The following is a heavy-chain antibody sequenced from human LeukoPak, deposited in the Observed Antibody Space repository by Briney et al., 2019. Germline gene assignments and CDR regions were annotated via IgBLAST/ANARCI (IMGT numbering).Heavy chain of an antibody. CDR1: GYTFTGYY. D-gene: IGHD3-3*01. V-gene: IGHV1-2*02. J-gene: IGHJ3*02. CDR2: INPNSGGT. CDR3: ARRDDVLRFLEWLSPPAFDI. Sequence: ASVKVSCKASGYTFTGYYMHWVRQAPGQGLEWMGWINPNSGGTNYAQKFQGRVTMTRDTSISTACMELSRLRSDDTAVYYCARRDDVLRFLEWLSPPAFDIWGQGTMVTVSS.